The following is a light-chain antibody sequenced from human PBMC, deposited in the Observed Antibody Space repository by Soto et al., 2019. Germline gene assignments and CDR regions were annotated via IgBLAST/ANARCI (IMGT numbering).Light chain of an antibody. V-gene: IGKV3-11*01. CDR2: NTS. J-gene: IGKJ4*01. Sequence: ETVLTQSPATLSFSPGERATLSCRASQSVRSYLAWYKQIPGQAPRLLIYNTSTRATGIPARFSGSGSGTDVTLTISRLEPEDFAVYYCQQRSDWPLTFGGGTKVDIK. CDR3: QQRSDWPLT. CDR1: QSVRSY.